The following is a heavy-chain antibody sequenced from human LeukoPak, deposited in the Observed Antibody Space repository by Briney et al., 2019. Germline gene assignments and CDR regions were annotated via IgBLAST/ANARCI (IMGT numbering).Heavy chain of an antibody. J-gene: IGHJ4*02. CDR1: GYTFTSYG. CDR2: IRVYNGDT. V-gene: IGHV1-18*01. D-gene: IGHD2-2*03. CDR3: ATGYCSSTNCRTGY. Sequence: ASVKVSCKASGYTFTSYGISWVRQAPGQGLEWMGWIRVYNGDTNYAQKLQGRVTMTTDTSTSTAYMELRSLRSDDTAVYYCATGYCSSTNCRTGYWGQGTLVSVSS.